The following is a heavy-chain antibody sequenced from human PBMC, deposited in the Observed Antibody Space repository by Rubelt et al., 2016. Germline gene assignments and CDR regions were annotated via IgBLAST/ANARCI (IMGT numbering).Heavy chain of an antibody. Sequence: EVQVLESGGTVVQPGGSLRLSCTASGFTFSDYWMSWVRQAPGKGLEWVANIKQDGSEKYYVDSVKGRVTITRDNAKNSLYLQMDSRRVEDTAVYHCARDALTPLGGLDYWGQGTLVTVSS. D-gene: IGHD3-16*01. V-gene: IGHV3-7*01. CDR3: ARDALTPLGGLDY. CDR1: GFTFSDYW. CDR2: IKQDGSEK. J-gene: IGHJ4*02.